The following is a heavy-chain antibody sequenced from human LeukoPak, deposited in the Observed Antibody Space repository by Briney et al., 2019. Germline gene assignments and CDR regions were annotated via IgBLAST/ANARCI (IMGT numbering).Heavy chain of an antibody. Sequence: PSETLSLTCTVSGGSISSYYWSWIRQPPGKGLEWIGYIYYSGSTNYNPSLKSRVTISVDRSKNQFSLKLSSVTAADTAVYYCASYSSSYFGDYWGQGTLVTVSS. D-gene: IGHD6-6*01. CDR2: IYYSGST. J-gene: IGHJ4*02. V-gene: IGHV4-59*12. CDR1: GGSISSYY. CDR3: ASYSSSYFGDY.